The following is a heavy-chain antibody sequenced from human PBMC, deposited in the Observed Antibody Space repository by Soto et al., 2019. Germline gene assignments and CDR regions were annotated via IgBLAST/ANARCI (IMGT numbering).Heavy chain of an antibody. CDR3: VRRHVSATGIDWFDP. Sequence: VASVKVSCKASGYTFTGYYMHWVRQAPGQGLEWMGWINAANGDTKYSPKFQGRVTITRDTSASTAYMELSSLRSEDTAVYYCVRRHVSATGIDWFDPWGQGTLVTVSS. CDR2: INAANGDT. V-gene: IGHV1-3*01. J-gene: IGHJ5*02. CDR1: GYTFTGYY. D-gene: IGHD6-13*01.